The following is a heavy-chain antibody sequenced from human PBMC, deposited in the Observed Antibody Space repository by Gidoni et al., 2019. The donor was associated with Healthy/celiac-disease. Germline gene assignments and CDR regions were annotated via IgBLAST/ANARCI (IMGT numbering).Heavy chain of an antibody. J-gene: IGHJ6*02. V-gene: IGHV3-13*04. CDR3: ARMEVVRGVISGYYYYGMDV. CDR2: IGTTGDT. D-gene: IGHD3-10*01. CDR1: GFTFSSYD. Sequence: EVQLVESGGGLVQTGGSLRLSCAASGFTFSSYDLHWVRQATGNGLEWVAAIGTTGDTYYPGAVKGRFTISRENAKNSLYLQMNSLRAGDTAVYYCARMEVVRGVISGYYYYGMDVWGQGTTVTVSS.